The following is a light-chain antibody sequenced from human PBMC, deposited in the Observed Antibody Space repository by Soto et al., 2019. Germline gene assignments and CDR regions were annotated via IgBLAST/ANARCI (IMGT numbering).Light chain of an antibody. Sequence: DIQMTQSPSTLSASVEDRDTITCRASQSISSWLAWYQQNPGKAPKLLIYKASSLESGVPSRFSGSGSGTEFTLTISSLQPDDFATYCCQQYNSYSWTFGQGTKMEIK. J-gene: IGKJ1*01. V-gene: IGKV1-5*03. CDR3: QQYNSYSWT. CDR2: KAS. CDR1: QSISSW.